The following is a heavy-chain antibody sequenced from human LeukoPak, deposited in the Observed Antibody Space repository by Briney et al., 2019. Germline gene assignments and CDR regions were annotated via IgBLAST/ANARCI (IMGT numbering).Heavy chain of an antibody. V-gene: IGHV3-53*01. CDR3: AKEWYSYGPDHFDY. CDR2: IYSGGTT. J-gene: IGHJ4*02. CDR1: GFTVSSNY. Sequence: QAGGSLRLSCAASGFTVSSNYMSWVRQAPGKGLEWVSVIYSGGTTNYADSVKGRFTISRDNSKNTLYLQMNSLRAEDTAVYYCAKEWYSYGPDHFDYWGQGTLVTVSS. D-gene: IGHD5-18*01.